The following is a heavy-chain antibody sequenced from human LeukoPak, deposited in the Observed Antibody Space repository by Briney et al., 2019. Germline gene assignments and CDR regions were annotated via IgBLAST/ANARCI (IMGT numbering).Heavy chain of an antibody. CDR3: ARDPGGYYGSGSYHLDY. Sequence: QTGGSLRLSCAASGFTFSSYGMHWVRQAPGKGLEWVAVIWYDGSNKYYADSVKGRFTISRDNSKNTLYLQMNSLRAEDTAVYYCARDPGGYYGSGSYHLDYWGQGTLVTVSS. CDR2: IWYDGSNK. J-gene: IGHJ4*02. V-gene: IGHV3-33*01. D-gene: IGHD3-10*01. CDR1: GFTFSSYG.